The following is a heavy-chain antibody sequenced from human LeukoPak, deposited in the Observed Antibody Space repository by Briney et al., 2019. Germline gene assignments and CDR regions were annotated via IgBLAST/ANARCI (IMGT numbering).Heavy chain of an antibody. CDR1: GYIFSNYW. J-gene: IGHJ4*02. CDR2: IFPGDSDT. CDR3: ARPRCMYGCEVDY. D-gene: IGHD2-8*01. Sequence: GESLKISCKGSGYIFSNYWIGWVRQMPGKGLEWMGIIFPGDSDTRYSPSFKGQVTISADTSISSAFLQWSSLQASHTAIYYCARPRCMYGCEVDYWGQGTLVTVSS. V-gene: IGHV5-51*01.